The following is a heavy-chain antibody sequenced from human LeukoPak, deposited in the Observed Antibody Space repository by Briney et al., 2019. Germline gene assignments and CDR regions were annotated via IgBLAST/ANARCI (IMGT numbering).Heavy chain of an antibody. J-gene: IGHJ6*02. CDR2: ISSGGSTI. CDR1: EFPFGSYS. D-gene: IGHD3/OR15-3a*01. Sequence: GGSLRLPCAASEFPFGSYSMNWVRQAPGKGLEWVSYISSGGSTIYYTDSVKGRFTISRDNAKNSLYLQMNSLRAEDTAVYYCARDDLGTSYYSYGMDVWGQGTTVTVSS. CDR3: ARDDLGTSYYSYGMDV. V-gene: IGHV3-48*01.